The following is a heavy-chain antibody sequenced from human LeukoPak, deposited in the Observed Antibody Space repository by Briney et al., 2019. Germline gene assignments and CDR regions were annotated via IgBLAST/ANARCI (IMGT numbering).Heavy chain of an antibody. CDR2: IYYSGST. D-gene: IGHD2-15*01. V-gene: IGHV4-31*03. CDR1: GGSISRGGYY. Sequence: PSETLSLTCTVSGGSISRGGYYWGWIRQRQGTGVEWIGYIYYSGSTYYNPSLKSRVTISVDTSKNQLSLKLSSVTAADTAVYYCASLVVAAPNYYGMDVWGQGTTVTVSS. CDR3: ASLVVAAPNYYGMDV. J-gene: IGHJ6*02.